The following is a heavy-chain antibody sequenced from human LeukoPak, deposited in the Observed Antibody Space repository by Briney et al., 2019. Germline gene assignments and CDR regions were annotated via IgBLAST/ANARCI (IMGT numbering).Heavy chain of an antibody. V-gene: IGHV3-48*04. CDR3: ARAMSTFGGVRNYFDS. CDR1: GFTSSGHN. CDR2: VSISSGTI. D-gene: IGHD3-16*01. J-gene: IGHJ4*02. Sequence: GGSLRLSCAASGFTSSGHNMNWVRQAPGKGLEWISFVSISSGTIYYADSVNGRFRISRDNAKSSLDLEMNSLRAEDTAVYYCARAMSTFGGVRNYFDSWGQGTLVTVSS.